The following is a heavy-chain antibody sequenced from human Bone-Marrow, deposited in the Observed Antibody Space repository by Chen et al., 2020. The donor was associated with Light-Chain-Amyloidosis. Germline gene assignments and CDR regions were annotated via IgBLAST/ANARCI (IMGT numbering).Heavy chain of an antibody. CDR1: GYAIRNGYY. V-gene: IGHV4-38-2*02. CDR2: FYHKQNS. CDR3: AGEVGGRLDY. Sequence: QVQLQESGPGVVKPSETLSLTCSVSGYAIRNGYYWAWSRQAPGKGTQWIGNFYHKQNSYYNPSLKSLVIISLDTSKNQFSLNLTAVTAADTAVYFCAGEVGGRLDYWGHGILVTVSS. J-gene: IGHJ4*01. D-gene: IGHD3-10*01.